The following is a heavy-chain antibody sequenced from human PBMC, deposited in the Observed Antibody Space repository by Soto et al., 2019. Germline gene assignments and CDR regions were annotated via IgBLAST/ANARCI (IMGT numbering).Heavy chain of an antibody. CDR1: GFTFSSYA. CDR2: ISGSGGST. V-gene: IGHV3-23*01. Sequence: GGSLRLSCAASGFTFSSYAMSWVRQAPGKGLEWVSAISGSGGSTYYADSVKGRFTISRDNSKNTLYLQMNSLRAEDTAVYYCAKDLLGCGEFHYGMDVWGQGTTVTVSS. CDR3: AKDLLGCGEFHYGMDV. J-gene: IGHJ6*02. D-gene: IGHD3-10*01.